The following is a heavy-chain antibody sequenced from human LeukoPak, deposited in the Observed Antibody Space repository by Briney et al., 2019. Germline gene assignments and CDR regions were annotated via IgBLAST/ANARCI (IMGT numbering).Heavy chain of an antibody. D-gene: IGHD3-10*01. CDR2: IRYDGSNK. CDR3: AKDRRVLLWFGELFTDIDY. Sequence: GGSLRLSCAASGFTFSSYGIHWVRQAPGKGLEWVAFIRYDGSNKYYADSVKGRFTISRDNSKNTLYLQMNSLRAEDTAVYYCAKDRRVLLWFGELFTDIDYWGQGTLVTVSS. J-gene: IGHJ4*02. CDR1: GFTFSSYG. V-gene: IGHV3-30*02.